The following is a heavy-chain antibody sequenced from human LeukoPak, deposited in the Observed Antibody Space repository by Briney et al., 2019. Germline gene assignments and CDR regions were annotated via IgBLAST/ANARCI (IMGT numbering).Heavy chain of an antibody. J-gene: IGHJ4*02. V-gene: IGHV3-21*01. CDR1: GFSFSSYN. CDR3: ARDPGGFGATYFDY. CDR2: ISRSASNI. Sequence: GWSLTLSCVASGFSFSSYNMNWVRQAPGKGLEWVSSISRSASNIYYADSVKGRFTISRDNAKNSFYLQMNSLRAEDTAVSYCARDPGGFGATYFDYWGQGTLVTVSS. D-gene: IGHD3-10*01.